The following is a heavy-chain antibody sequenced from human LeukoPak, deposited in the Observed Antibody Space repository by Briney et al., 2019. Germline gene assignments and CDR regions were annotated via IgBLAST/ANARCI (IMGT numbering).Heavy chain of an antibody. CDR3: ATVSRVEWLPTAYYFDY. CDR2: FDPEDGET. J-gene: IGHJ4*02. CDR1: GYTLTELS. V-gene: IGHV1-24*01. D-gene: IGHD3-3*01. Sequence: ASVKVSCKVSGYTLTELSMHWVRQAPGKGLEWMGGFDPEDGETIYAQKFQGRVTMTEDTSTDTAYMELSSLRSEDTAVYCCATVSRVEWLPTAYYFDYWGQGTLVTVSS.